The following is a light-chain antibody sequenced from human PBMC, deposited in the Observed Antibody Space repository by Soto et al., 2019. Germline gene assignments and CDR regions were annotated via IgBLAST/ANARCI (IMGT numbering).Light chain of an antibody. J-gene: IGLJ1*01. Sequence: QSALTQPRSVSGSPGQSVTISCTGTSSDVGGYNSVSWYQQHPGKAPKLMIYDVSKRPSGVPDRFSGSKSGNTASLTISGLQAEDEADYYCCSYAGTYTDVFGTETKLTVL. CDR2: DVS. CDR3: CSYAGTYTDV. V-gene: IGLV2-11*01. CDR1: SSDVGGYNS.